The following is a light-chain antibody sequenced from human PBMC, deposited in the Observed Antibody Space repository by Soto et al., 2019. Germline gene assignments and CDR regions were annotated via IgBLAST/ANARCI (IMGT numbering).Light chain of an antibody. V-gene: IGKV3-15*01. J-gene: IGKJ2*01. CDR2: GAS. Sequence: EIVMTQSPATLSVSPGESATLSCRASQSVSSSLAWFQQKPGQAPRLLIYGASTRATDVPDRFSGSGSRTEFTLTISSLQSEDFAVYYCQQYSNWPPTYTSGQGTKLEIK. CDR1: QSVSSS. CDR3: QQYSNWPPTYT.